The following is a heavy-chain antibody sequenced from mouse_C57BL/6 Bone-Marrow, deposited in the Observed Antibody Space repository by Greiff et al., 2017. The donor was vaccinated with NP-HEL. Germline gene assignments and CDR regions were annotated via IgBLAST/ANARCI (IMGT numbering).Heavy chain of an antibody. CDR3: ARGYYYGSSYGYWYFDV. V-gene: IGHV1-9*01. Sequence: QVQLKESGAELMKPGASVKLSCKATGYTFTGYWIEWVKQRPGHGLEWIGEILPGSGSTNYNEKFKGKATFTADTSSNTAYMQLSRLTTEDSAIYYCARGYYYGSSYGYWYFDVWGTGTTVTVSS. CDR2: ILPGSGST. CDR1: GYTFTGYW. J-gene: IGHJ1*03. D-gene: IGHD1-1*01.